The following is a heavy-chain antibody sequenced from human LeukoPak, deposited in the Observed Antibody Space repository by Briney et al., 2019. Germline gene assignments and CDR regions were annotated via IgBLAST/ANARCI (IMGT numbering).Heavy chain of an antibody. CDR2: IIPIFGTA. J-gene: IGHJ6*03. CDR3: ARDDKLRYFEGLLGGYYYYYMDV. Sequence: RASVKVSCKASGYTFTSYDISWVRQAPGQGLEWMGGIIPIFGTANYTQKFQGRVTITADESTSTAYMELSSLRSEDTAVYYCARDDKLRYFEGLLGGYYYYYMDVWGKGTTVTISS. CDR1: GYTFTSYD. D-gene: IGHD3-9*01. V-gene: IGHV1-69*13.